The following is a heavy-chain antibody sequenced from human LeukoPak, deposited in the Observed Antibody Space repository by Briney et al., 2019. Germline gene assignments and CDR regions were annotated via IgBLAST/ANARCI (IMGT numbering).Heavy chain of an antibody. CDR3: VRDLGIAVAPGY. CDR2: INSDGSST. CDR1: GFTFSRNW. Sequence: GGSLRLSCAASGFTFSRNWRHWVRQAPGKGLCWVSRINSDGSSTNYADSVKGRFTISRDNAKNTLHLQMNSLRAEDTAVYYCVRDLGIAVAPGYWGQGTLVTVSS. D-gene: IGHD6-19*01. V-gene: IGHV3-74*01. J-gene: IGHJ4*02.